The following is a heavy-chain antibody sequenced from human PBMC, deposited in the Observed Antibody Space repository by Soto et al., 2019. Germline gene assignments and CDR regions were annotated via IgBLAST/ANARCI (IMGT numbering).Heavy chain of an antibody. CDR1: GLTLSGYA. Sequence: ESGGGLAQPGGSLRLSCAASGLTLSGYAMDWVRQAPGKGLEYVSGISSNGVGTYYANSVQGRFTISRDNSKNTVYLQMGSLRPEDMAVYYCARRARPDFYYMDVWGKGTTVTVSS. CDR2: ISSNGVGT. J-gene: IGHJ6*03. CDR3: ARRARPDFYYMDV. V-gene: IGHV3-64*01. D-gene: IGHD6-6*01.